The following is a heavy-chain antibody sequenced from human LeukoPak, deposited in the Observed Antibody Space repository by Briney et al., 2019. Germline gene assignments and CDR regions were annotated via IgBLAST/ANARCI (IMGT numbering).Heavy chain of an antibody. Sequence: SETLSLTCTVSGGSISSGDYYWSWIRQPPGKGLEWIGEINHSGSSNYNPSLKSRVTISVDTSKNQFSLKLSSVTAADTAVYYCAREAYDFWSGYYRLDYYYYYMDVWGKGTTVTVSS. CDR2: INHSGSS. CDR3: AREAYDFWSGYYRLDYYYYYMDV. V-gene: IGHV4-39*07. J-gene: IGHJ6*03. CDR1: GGSISSGDYY. D-gene: IGHD3-3*01.